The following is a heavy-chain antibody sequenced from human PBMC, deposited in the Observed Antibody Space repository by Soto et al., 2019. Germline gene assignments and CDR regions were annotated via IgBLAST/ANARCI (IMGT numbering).Heavy chain of an antibody. D-gene: IGHD6-13*01. J-gene: IGHJ6*02. CDR3: ARHRGSSWPYYYYYGMDV. Sequence: GESLKISCKGSGYSFTSNWIGWVRQMPGKGLEWMGIIYPGDSDTRYSPSFQGQVTISADKSISTAYLQWSSLKASDTAMYYCARHRGSSWPYYYYYGMDVWGQGTTVTVSS. V-gene: IGHV5-51*01. CDR2: IYPGDSDT. CDR1: GYSFTSNW.